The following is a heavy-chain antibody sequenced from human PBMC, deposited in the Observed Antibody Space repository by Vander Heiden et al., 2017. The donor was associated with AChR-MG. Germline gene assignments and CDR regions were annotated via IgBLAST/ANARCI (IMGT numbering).Heavy chain of an antibody. CDR1: GGTFQENA. CDR2: IIPIFGTA. J-gene: IGHJ4*02. V-gene: IGHV1-69*01. CDR3: ATEVVRYSSRWDEFDY. Sequence: QVQLVQSGAEVQKPGSSVKVSCKASGGTFQENASSMGVPDQDTAIRVFAIIPIFGTAKYGQKFQGRVTITADESTSTAYMELSSMRSEETAVYHCATEVVRYSSRWDEFDYWGQGTLVTVSS. D-gene: IGHD6-13*01.